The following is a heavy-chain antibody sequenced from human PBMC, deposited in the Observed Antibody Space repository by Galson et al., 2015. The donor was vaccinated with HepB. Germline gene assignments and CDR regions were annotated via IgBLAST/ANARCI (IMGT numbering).Heavy chain of an antibody. D-gene: IGHD2-15*01. J-gene: IGHJ4*02. CDR3: ARSQGISIRSGGSCYSDY. CDR1: GFTFSSYA. CDR2: ISYDGSNK. Sequence: SLRLSCAASGFTFSSYAMHWVRQAPGKGLEWVAVISYDGSNKYYADSVKGRFTISRDNSKNTLYLQMNSLRAEDTAVYYCARSQGISIRSGGSCYSDYWGQGTLVTVSS. V-gene: IGHV3-30-3*01.